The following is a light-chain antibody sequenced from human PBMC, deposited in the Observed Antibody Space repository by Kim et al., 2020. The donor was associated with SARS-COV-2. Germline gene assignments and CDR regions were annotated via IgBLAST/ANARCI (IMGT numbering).Light chain of an antibody. V-gene: IGKV1-13*02. J-gene: IGKJ2*01. CDR2: AVS. CDR1: QGISSA. Sequence: AIQLTQSPSSLSASVGDRVTITCRASQGISSALAWYQQKPGKAPKLLIYAVSSLESGVPSSFSGSGSGTDFTLTISSLQPEDFATYYCQQFNTYPLFGQGTKLEI. CDR3: QQFNTYPL.